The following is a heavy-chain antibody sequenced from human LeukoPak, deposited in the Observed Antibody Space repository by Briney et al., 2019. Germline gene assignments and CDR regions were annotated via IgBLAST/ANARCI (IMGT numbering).Heavy chain of an antibody. D-gene: IGHD4-17*01. Sequence: PSETLSLTCSVSGGSVTNYYWSWIRQPAGRGLEWIGRIYPGGTTHYNPSLKSRVTMSVDTSKNQFSLKLTSVTAADTAVYYCADDYGDWGQGTLVTVSS. J-gene: IGHJ4*02. CDR1: GGSVTNYY. CDR2: IYPGGTT. CDR3: ADDYGD. V-gene: IGHV4-4*07.